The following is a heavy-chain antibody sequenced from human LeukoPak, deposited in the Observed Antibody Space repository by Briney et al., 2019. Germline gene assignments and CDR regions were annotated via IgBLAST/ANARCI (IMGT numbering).Heavy chain of an antibody. Sequence: ASVKVSCKASGYSFTGYYMHWVRQAPGQGLEWMGWINPYSGGTNYAQKFQGRVTMTRDTSISTAYMELSRLRSDDTAVYYCVRDGDDFWSGYQFDYWGQGTLVTVSS. D-gene: IGHD3-3*01. V-gene: IGHV1-2*02. J-gene: IGHJ4*02. CDR3: VRDGDDFWSGYQFDY. CDR1: GYSFTGYY. CDR2: INPYSGGT.